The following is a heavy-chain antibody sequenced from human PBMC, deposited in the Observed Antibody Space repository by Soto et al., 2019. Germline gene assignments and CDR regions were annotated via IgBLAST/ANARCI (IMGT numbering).Heavy chain of an antibody. CDR3: ARAPRELLAEGPLFLYYYYGFDV. V-gene: IGHV4-34*12. D-gene: IGHD1-7*01. J-gene: IGHJ6*02. Sequence: QVHLQQWGAGLLKPSGTLSLTCTVSGGSFTEAYWTWVRQSPGRGLEWIGEVFHAGNTNYNPSLKGRVTLSLDTAKNQFSLRLTSVTAADSAVYYCARAPRELLAEGPLFLYYYYGFDVWGQGTTVIASS. CDR2: VFHAGNT. CDR1: GGSFTEAY.